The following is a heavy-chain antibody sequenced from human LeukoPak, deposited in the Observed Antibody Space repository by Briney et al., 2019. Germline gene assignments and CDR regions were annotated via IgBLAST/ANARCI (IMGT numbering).Heavy chain of an antibody. D-gene: IGHD3-16*01. CDR3: TTRGGDTLMRTEAFDY. CDR2: MNPDSGGT. V-gene: IGHV1-2*02. J-gene: IGHJ4*02. CDR1: GFTFSSYG. Sequence: GGSLRLSCAASGFTFSSYGMHWVRQAPGQGLEWMGWMNPDSGGTNYAQKFKGKVTMTRDTSINTAYMDLRRLTSDDTAIYYCTTRGGDTLMRTEAFDYWGLGTLVTVSS.